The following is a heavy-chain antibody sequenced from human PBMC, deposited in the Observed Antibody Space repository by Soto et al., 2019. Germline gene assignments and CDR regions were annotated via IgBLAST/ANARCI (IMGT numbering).Heavy chain of an antibody. CDR3: ARDRNGYFDF. J-gene: IGHJ4*02. CDR1: GFTFSSNG. Sequence: GGSLRLSCAASGFTFSSNGMHWVRQAPGKGLEWVAVIWYDGSNKYYADSVKGRITISRDTSKNTLHQQMNSMRAEDTAVYYCARDRNGYFDFWGQGTLVTVSS. D-gene: IGHD1-1*01. CDR2: IWYDGSNK. V-gene: IGHV3-33*08.